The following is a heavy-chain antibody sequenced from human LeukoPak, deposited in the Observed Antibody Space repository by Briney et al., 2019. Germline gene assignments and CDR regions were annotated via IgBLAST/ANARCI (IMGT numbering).Heavy chain of an antibody. CDR3: ARGWRLERHGMDV. CDR2: ISSGDTT. CDR1: GFTVSRNY. D-gene: IGHD1-1*01. Sequence: GGSLRLSCAPSGFTVSRNYMSWVRQAPGKGLEWVSVISSGDTTYYADSVKGGFTISRDSSNNTLYLQMNSLRAADTAVYFCARGWRLERHGMDVWGQGTTVTVSS. J-gene: IGHJ6*02. V-gene: IGHV3-66*01.